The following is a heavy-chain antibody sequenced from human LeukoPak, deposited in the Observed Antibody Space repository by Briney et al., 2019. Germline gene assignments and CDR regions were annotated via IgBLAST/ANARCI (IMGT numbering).Heavy chain of an antibody. D-gene: IGHD5/OR15-5a*01. CDR3: ARSVYYGMDV. V-gene: IGHV1-24*01. J-gene: IGHJ6*02. Sequence: ASVKVSCKVSGYTLTELSMHWVRQAPGKGLEWMGGFDPEDGETIYAQKFQGRVTMTTDTSTSTAYMELRSLRSDDTAVYYCARSVYYGMDVWGQGTTVTVSS. CDR2: FDPEDGET. CDR1: GYTLTELS.